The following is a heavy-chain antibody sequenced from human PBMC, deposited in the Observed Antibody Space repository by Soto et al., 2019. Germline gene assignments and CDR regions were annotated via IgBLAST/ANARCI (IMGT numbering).Heavy chain of an antibody. CDR3: ARDDAFDNENGFDM. V-gene: IGHV3-33*01. CDR2: IVSDGSAI. D-gene: IGHD3-3*02. J-gene: IGHJ3*02. CDR1: GFPFSFYG. Sequence: PGGSLRLSCAVSGFPFSFYGFHWVRQSPGKGLEWLGVIVSDGSAIYHADSLEGRFFISRDNSKDILYLQMNSLRVEDTAVYYCARDDAFDNENGFDMWGKETMVTVSS.